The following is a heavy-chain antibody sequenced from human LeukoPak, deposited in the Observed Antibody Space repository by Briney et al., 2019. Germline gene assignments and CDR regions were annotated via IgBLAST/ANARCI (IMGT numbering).Heavy chain of an antibody. D-gene: IGHD6-6*01. Sequence: ASVKVSCKASGYTFTSYGISWVRQAPGQGLEWMGWISAYSGNTNYAQQLQGRVTMTTDTSTSTAYMELRSLRSDDTAVYYCARESSARGGGNWFDPWGQGTLVTVSS. CDR3: ARESSARGGGNWFDP. CDR2: ISAYSGNT. V-gene: IGHV1-18*01. J-gene: IGHJ5*02. CDR1: GYTFTSYG.